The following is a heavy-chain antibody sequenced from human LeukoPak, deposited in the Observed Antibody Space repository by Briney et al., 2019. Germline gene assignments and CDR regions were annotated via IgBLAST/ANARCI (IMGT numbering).Heavy chain of an antibody. J-gene: IGHJ4*02. Sequence: SGGSLRLSCAASGFTFSSYAMHWVRQAPGKGLEWVAVISYDGSNKYYADSVKGRFTISRDNSKNTLYLQMNSLRAEDTAVYYCARGGIAAAKYYFDYWGQGTLVTVSS. D-gene: IGHD6-13*01. V-gene: IGHV3-30-3*01. CDR3: ARGGIAAAKYYFDY. CDR1: GFTFSSYA. CDR2: ISYDGSNK.